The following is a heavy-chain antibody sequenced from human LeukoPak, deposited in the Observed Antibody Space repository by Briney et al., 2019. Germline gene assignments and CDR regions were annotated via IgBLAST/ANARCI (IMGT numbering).Heavy chain of an antibody. V-gene: IGHV4-59*01. CDR2: IYYSGST. CDR3: AREVYYMDV. Sequence: SETLSLTCTVSGGSISSYYWSWIRQPPGKGLEWIGYIYYSGSTNYNPSLKSRVTISVDTSKNQFSLKLSSVTAADTAVYYCAREVYYMDVWGKGTTVTVSS. J-gene: IGHJ6*03. CDR1: GGSISSYY.